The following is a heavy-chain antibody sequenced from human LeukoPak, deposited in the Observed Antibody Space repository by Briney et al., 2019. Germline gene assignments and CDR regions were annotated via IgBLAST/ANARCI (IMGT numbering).Heavy chain of an antibody. V-gene: IGHV3-21*01. CDR1: GFTFSSYT. CDR2: ISSSSSYI. J-gene: IGHJ4*02. Sequence: KSGGSLRLSCAASGFTFSSYTMNWVRQAPGKGLEWVSSISSSSSYIYYADSVKGRFTISRDNAKNSLYLQMNSLRAEDTAVYYCARDTVAGYSGSYYWGQGTLVTVSS. D-gene: IGHD1-26*01. CDR3: ARDTVAGYSGSYY.